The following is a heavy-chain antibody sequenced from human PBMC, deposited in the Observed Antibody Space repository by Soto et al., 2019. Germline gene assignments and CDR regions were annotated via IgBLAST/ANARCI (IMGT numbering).Heavy chain of an antibody. CDR3: VRANAEPYGDYAYYYGMDV. Sequence: EVQLVESGGGLVRPGGSLRLSCAASGFTLSSFSMNWVRQGPGKGLEWISYISSSSGAIYYADSVKGRFTISRDNAKDSLSLQMNSLRDEDTAVYYCVRANAEPYGDYAYYYGMDVWGQGTTVTVSS. D-gene: IGHD4-17*01. CDR2: ISSSSGAI. J-gene: IGHJ6*02. V-gene: IGHV3-48*02. CDR1: GFTLSSFS.